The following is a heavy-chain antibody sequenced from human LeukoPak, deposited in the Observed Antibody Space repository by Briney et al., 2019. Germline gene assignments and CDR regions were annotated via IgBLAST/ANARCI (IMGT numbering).Heavy chain of an antibody. CDR3: AKGRGAHYYDSSGYGRGYFQH. CDR2: ISGSGGST. Sequence: GGSLRLSCAASGFTFSSYAMSWVRQAPGKGLEWVSAISGSGGSTYYADSVKGRFTISRDNSKNTQYLQMNSLRAEDTAAYYCAKGRGAHYYDSSGYGRGYFQHWGQGTLVTVSS. J-gene: IGHJ1*01. V-gene: IGHV3-23*01. D-gene: IGHD3-22*01. CDR1: GFTFSSYA.